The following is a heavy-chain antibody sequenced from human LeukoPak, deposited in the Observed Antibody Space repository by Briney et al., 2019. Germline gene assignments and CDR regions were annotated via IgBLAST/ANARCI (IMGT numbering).Heavy chain of an antibody. V-gene: IGHV3-30*18. J-gene: IGHJ4*02. CDR2: ISYDGSNK. CDR3: AKDSYYYGSGSAAVLFDY. CDR1: GFTFSSYG. Sequence: GGSLRLSCAASGFTFSSYGMHWVRQAPGKGLEWVAVISYDGSNKYYADSVKGRFTISRDNSKNTLYLQMNSLRAEDTAVYYCAKDSYYYGSGSAAVLFDYWGQGTLVTVSS. D-gene: IGHD3-10*01.